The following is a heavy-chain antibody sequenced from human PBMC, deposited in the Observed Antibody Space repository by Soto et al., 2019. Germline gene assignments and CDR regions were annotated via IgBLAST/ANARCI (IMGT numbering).Heavy chain of an antibody. D-gene: IGHD6-25*01. V-gene: IGHV3-33*03. Sequence: QVQLVESGGGVVPPGRSLRLSCEASGFTFSNYGLHWVRQAPGKWLEWVGGIWSDGNMNLYGNSLKGRFIISRDNSKNTVYLQRNNLRAADTAVYYGVSGYPEVDFDFWGQGTLATVSS. CDR1: GFTFSNYG. CDR2: IWSDGNMN. CDR3: VSGYPEVDFDF. J-gene: IGHJ4*02.